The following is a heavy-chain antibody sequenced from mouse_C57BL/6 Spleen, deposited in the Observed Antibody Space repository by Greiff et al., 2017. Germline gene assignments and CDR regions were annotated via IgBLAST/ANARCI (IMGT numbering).Heavy chain of an antibody. CDR2: IDPETGGT. J-gene: IGHJ3*01. Sequence: VKLQESGAELVRPGASVTLSCKASGYTFTDYEMHWVKQTPVHGLEWIGAIDPETGGTAYNQKFKGKAILTADKSSSTAYMELRSLTSEDSAVYYCTRGEKKLSWFAYWGQGTLVTVSA. CDR3: TRGEKKLSWFAY. V-gene: IGHV1-15*01. CDR1: GYTFTDYE. D-gene: IGHD4-1*01.